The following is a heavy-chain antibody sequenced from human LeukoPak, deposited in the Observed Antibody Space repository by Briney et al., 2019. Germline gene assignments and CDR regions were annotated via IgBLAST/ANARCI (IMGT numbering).Heavy chain of an antibody. V-gene: IGHV4-61*02. Sequence: KPSQTLSLTCTVSGGSITSGSYYWSWIRQPAGKGLEWIGRLSTTGSTSSHPSLKSRVTISADTAKNQFSLKLSSVTAADTAVYYCARESRGWYINWGQGTLDTVSS. CDR1: GGSITSGSYY. CDR2: LSTTGST. CDR3: ARESRGWYIN. D-gene: IGHD6-19*01. J-gene: IGHJ4*02.